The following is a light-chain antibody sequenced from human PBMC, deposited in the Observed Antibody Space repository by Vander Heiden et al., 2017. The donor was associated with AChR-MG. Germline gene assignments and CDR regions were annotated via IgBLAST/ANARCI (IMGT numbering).Light chain of an antibody. Sequence: QSVLSQTPSTSAPPGQTVTIACSGSKSNIGSNSVYWYQQLPGTAPKMVIYRSNQRPSGVPIRFSGSKSDTSASLVISDLRSEDEGHYYCAVWDDNLRGLFGGGTKVTVL. V-gene: IGLV1-47*01. CDR1: KSNIGSNS. CDR2: RSN. J-gene: IGLJ2*01. CDR3: AVWDDNLRGL.